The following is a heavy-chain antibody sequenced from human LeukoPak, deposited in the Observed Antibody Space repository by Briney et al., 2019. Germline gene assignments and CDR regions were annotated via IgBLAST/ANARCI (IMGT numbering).Heavy chain of an antibody. V-gene: IGHV3-23*01. Sequence: GGSLRLSCAASGFTFSSHAMSWVRQAPGKGLEWVSAISGSGGSTYYADSVKGRFTISRDNSKNTLYLQMNSLRAEDTAVYYCAKWRSENGGSSGWYGGGWFDPWGQGTLVTVSS. D-gene: IGHD6-19*01. CDR1: GFTFSSHA. CDR2: ISGSGGST. J-gene: IGHJ5*02. CDR3: AKWRSENGGSSGWYGGGWFDP.